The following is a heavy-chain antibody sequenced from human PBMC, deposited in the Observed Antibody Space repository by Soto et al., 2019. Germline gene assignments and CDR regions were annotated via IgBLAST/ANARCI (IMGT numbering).Heavy chain of an antibody. J-gene: IGHJ4*02. V-gene: IGHV4-59*01. Sequence: SETLSLTCTVSGGSMRNYFLTWIRQPPGKGLECIGYIHYSGTTSFFPSYNPSLRSRVTISEDTSKNQFSLKLLSVTTADTAVYFCAAGEASSRNLAPYYLDFWGQGTLVTVYS. CDR3: AAGEASSRNLAPYYLDF. CDR2: IHYSGTT. D-gene: IGHD6-13*01. CDR1: GGSMRNYF.